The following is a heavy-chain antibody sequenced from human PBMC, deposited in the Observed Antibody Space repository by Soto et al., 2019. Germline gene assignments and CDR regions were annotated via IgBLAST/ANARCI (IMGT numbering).Heavy chain of an antibody. CDR2: ISGSGGST. V-gene: IGHV3-23*01. J-gene: IGHJ4*02. CDR1: GFTFSSYA. Sequence: EVQLLESGGGLVQPGGSLRLSCAASGFTFSSYAMRWVRQAPGKGLEWVSAISGSGGSTYYADSVKGRFTISRDNSKNTLYLQMNSLRAEDTAVYYCAKLDVVVVAATDYWGQGTLVTVSS. D-gene: IGHD2-15*01. CDR3: AKLDVVVVAATDY.